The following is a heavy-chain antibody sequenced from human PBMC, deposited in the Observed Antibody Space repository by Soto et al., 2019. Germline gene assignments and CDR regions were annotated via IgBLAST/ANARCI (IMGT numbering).Heavy chain of an antibody. J-gene: IGHJ4*02. Sequence: SVKVSRKASGFTFTNSAVQGVRQARGQRLEWIGWIVVGSGNTNYAQKFQERVTITRDMSTSTAYMELSSLRSEDTAVYYCAAGVGWEGDYWGQGTLVTVSS. CDR2: IVVGSGNT. CDR3: AAGVGWEGDY. CDR1: GFTFTNSA. D-gene: IGHD1-26*01. V-gene: IGHV1-58*01.